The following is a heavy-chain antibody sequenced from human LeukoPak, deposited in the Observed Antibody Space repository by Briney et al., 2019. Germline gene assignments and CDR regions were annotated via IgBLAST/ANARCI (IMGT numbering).Heavy chain of an antibody. V-gene: IGHV4-59*01. Sequence: SETLSLTCTVSGASISSYYWSWIRQPPGKGLEWIGYMYYSGSTNYNPSLKSRVTMSVDMSKNQFSLKLSSVAAADTAVYYCASGARCSGGNCYGYYYFDYWGQGTLVTVSS. CDR1: GASISSYY. CDR2: MYYSGST. D-gene: IGHD2-15*01. CDR3: ASGARCSGGNCYGYYYFDY. J-gene: IGHJ4*02.